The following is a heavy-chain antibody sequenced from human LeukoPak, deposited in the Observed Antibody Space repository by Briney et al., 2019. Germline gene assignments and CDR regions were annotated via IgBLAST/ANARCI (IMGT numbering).Heavy chain of an antibody. CDR2: ISSSSSYI. CDR1: GFTFSTYA. J-gene: IGHJ4*02. V-gene: IGHV3-21*01. D-gene: IGHD2-21*02. CDR3: ARVGLSDCDDY. Sequence: GGSLRLSCVASGFTFSTYAMNWVRQAPGKGLEWVSSISSSSSYIYYADSVKGRFTISRDNAKNSLYLQMNSLRAEDTAVYYCARVGLSDCDDYWGQGTLVTVSS.